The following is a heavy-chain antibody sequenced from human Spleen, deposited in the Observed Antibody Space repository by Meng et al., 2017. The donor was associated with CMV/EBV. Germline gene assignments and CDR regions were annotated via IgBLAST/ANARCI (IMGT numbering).Heavy chain of an antibody. CDR2: IKSEADGGTT. V-gene: IGHV3-15*01. D-gene: IGHD3-3*01. Sequence: TFKNGWMTWVRQTPGRGLEWVGLIKSEADGGTTEYAGPVKGRFIVSRVDSKNTLHLQMNSLQIEDTAMYYCATVRNVVGVVLIPFDDWGQGTLVTVSS. CDR3: ATVRNVVGVVLIPFDD. J-gene: IGHJ4*02. CDR1: TFKNGW.